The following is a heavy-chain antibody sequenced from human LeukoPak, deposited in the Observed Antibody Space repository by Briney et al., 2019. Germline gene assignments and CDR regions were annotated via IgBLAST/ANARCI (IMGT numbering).Heavy chain of an antibody. V-gene: IGHV1-69*13. D-gene: IGHD5-18*01. CDR3: ARDPLSVDTAMDPYNWFDP. J-gene: IGHJ5*02. CDR2: IIPIFGTA. CDR1: GGTFSSYA. Sequence: GASVKVSCKASGGTFSSYAISWVRQAPGQGLEWMGGIIPIFGTANYAQKFQGRVTITADESTSTAYMELSSLRSEDTAVYYCARDPLSVDTAMDPYNWFDPWGQGTLVTVSS.